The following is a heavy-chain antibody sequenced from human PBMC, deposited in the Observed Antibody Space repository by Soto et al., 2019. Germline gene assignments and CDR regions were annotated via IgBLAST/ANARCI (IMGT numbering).Heavy chain of an antibody. V-gene: IGHV4-34*12. CDR1: GGSFSDDY. Sequence: QVQLQQWGAGLLKPSETLSLTCAVYGGSFSDDYWSWIRQPPGKGLEWIGEIIHSGSANYNPSLERRVTISVDTSKNQFSLKLSSVTAADTAVYYCARGTREGWYCDLWGRGTLVTVSS. CDR3: ARGTREGWYCDL. CDR2: IIHSGSA. J-gene: IGHJ2*01.